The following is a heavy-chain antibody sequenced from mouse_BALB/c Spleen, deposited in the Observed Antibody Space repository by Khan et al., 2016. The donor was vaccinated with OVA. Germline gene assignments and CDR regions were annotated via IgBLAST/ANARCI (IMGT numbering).Heavy chain of an antibody. D-gene: IGHD1-1*01. Sequence: EVQLLESGPGLVKPSQSLSLTCSVTGYSITSGNYWNWIRQFPGNILEWMGYISYDGSFNYNPSLKNRISITRDTSENQFFLQLNSVTTEDTATYFCTRRFYYSYWYFDVWGAGTTVTVSS. CDR2: ISYDGSF. J-gene: IGHJ1*01. CDR3: TRRFYYSYWYFDV. CDR1: GYSITSGNY. V-gene: IGHV3-6*02.